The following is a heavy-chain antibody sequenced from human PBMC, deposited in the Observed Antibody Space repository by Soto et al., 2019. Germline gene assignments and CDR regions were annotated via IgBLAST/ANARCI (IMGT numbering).Heavy chain of an antibody. CDR1: GGSISSGDYY. CDR2: IYYSGST. CDR3: AREGQHYYGSGSYYNGYNWFDP. J-gene: IGHJ5*02. V-gene: IGHV4-61*08. Sequence: SETLSLTCTVSGGSISSGDYYWSWIRQPPGKGLEWIGYIYYSGSTNYNPSLKSRVTISVDTSKNQFSLKLSSVTAADTAVYYCAREGQHYYGSGSYYNGYNWFDPWGQGTLVTVS. D-gene: IGHD3-10*01.